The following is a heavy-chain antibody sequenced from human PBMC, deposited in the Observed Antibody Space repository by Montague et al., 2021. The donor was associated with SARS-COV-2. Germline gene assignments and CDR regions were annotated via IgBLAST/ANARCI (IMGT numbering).Heavy chain of an antibody. J-gene: IGHJ4*02. CDR2: IYYTGET. D-gene: IGHD5-12*01. Sequence: SETLSLTCSFSGGSIRRYYWSWIRLPPGKPLEWLGYIYYTGETTHKPSLKSRVTISLDTSKNQFSLNLRSVTAADTALYFCARGTGYDYYFDCWGLGTLVTVSS. CDR1: GGSIRRYY. V-gene: IGHV4-59*01. CDR3: ARGTGYDYYFDC.